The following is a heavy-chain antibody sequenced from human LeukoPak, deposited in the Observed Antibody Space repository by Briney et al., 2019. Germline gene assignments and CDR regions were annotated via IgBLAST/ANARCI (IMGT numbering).Heavy chain of an antibody. CDR2: INPSGST. Sequence: SETLSLTCTVSGFVSGESISTYSWSWFRQPAGTGLEWLGRINPSGSTNYNPSLKSRVTISEDKSRNQVSLKLNSVTAADTAVYYCARDSRGTDPWYFDVWGRGTLVTVSS. V-gene: IGHV4-4*07. CDR1: GESISTYS. CDR3: ARDSRGTDPWYFDV. J-gene: IGHJ2*01. D-gene: IGHD3-22*01.